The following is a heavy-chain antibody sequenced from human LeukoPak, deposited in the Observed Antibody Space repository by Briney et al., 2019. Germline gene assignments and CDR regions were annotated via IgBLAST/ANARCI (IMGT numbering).Heavy chain of an antibody. CDR3: AKFQRRFRDAVDI. J-gene: IGHJ3*02. CDR1: RFTFTSYW. V-gene: IGHV5-51*01. D-gene: IGHD2-21*01. CDR2: VYPGDSDI. Sequence: GESLNIACQASRFTFTSYWIDWVSQMPGKGLEWVGIVYPGDSDIRYSPSFQGQVTISADKSVSTAYLQRSSLKASDTAMYYCAKFQRRFRDAVDIWGQGTMVTVSS.